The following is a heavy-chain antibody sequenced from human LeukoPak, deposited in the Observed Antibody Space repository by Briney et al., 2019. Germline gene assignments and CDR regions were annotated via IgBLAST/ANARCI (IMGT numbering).Heavy chain of an antibody. D-gene: IGHD2-15*01. J-gene: IGHJ3*02. CDR2: ISYDGSNK. Sequence: GGSLRLSCAASGFTFSSYAMHWVRQAPGKGLEWVAVISYDGSNKYYADSVKGRFTIPRDNSKNTLYLQMNSLRAEDTAVYYCARHSGAFDIWGQGTMVTVSS. CDR1: GFTFSSYA. V-gene: IGHV3-30-3*01. CDR3: ARHSGAFDI.